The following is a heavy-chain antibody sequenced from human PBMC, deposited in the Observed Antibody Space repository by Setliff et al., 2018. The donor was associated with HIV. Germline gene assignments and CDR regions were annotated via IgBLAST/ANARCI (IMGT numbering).Heavy chain of an antibody. V-gene: IGHV4-61*09. CDR1: GGSISSGIYY. CDR3: ARASVGATGLYAFEI. J-gene: IGHJ3*02. CDR2: IYTSGST. D-gene: IGHD1-26*01. Sequence: SETLSLTCTVSGGSISSGIYYWSWIRQPAGQGLEWSGHIYTSGSTNYSTSVKSRVTISVDTSKNQFSLRLNSVTAADTAVYYCARASVGATGLYAFEIWGQGTMVTASS.